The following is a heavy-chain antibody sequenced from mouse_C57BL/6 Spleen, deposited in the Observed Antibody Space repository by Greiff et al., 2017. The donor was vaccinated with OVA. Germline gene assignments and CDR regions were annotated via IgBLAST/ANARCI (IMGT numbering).Heavy chain of an antibody. D-gene: IGHD1-1*01. Sequence: QVQLQQPGAELVKPGASVKLSCKASGYTFTSYWMQWVKQRPGQGLEWIGEIDPADGYTNYNQKFKGKATLTVDTSSSTAYMQLSSLTSEDSALFYYARGGYYYGSRDWCFDDWGKGTTVTVSS. J-gene: IGHJ1*03. CDR3: ARGGYYYGSRDWCFDD. CDR1: GYTFTSYW. V-gene: IGHV1-50*01. CDR2: IDPADGYT.